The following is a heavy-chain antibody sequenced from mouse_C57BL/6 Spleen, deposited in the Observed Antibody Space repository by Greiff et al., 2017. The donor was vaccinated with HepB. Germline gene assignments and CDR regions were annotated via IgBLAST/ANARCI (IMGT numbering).Heavy chain of an antibody. V-gene: IGHV1-52*01. CDR3: ARGLYSNYDYAMDY. J-gene: IGHJ4*01. D-gene: IGHD2-5*01. CDR1: GYTFTSYW. CDR2: IDPSDSET. Sequence: QVQLQQPGAELVRPGSSVKLSCKASGYTFTSYWMHWVKQRPIQGLEWIGNIDPSDSETHYNQKFKDKATLTVDKSSSTAYMQLSSLTSEDSAVYYCARGLYSNYDYAMDYCGQGTSVTVSS.